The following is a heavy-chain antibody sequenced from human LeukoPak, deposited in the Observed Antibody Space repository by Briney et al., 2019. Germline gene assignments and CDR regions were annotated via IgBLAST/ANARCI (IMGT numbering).Heavy chain of an antibody. CDR2: TSAVGTYI. Sequence: PGRSLRLSCAASGFTFRSYTIHWVRQVPGEWLEWVSSTSAVGTYIYYADSVKGRFTISRDNVEKSAYLELSGLTGQDTAIYYCARGGIAGRAVYYYYMDVWGKGTTVTVSS. V-gene: IGHV3-21*01. CDR3: ARGGIAGRAVYYYYMDV. J-gene: IGHJ6*03. CDR1: GFTFRSYT. D-gene: IGHD6-6*01.